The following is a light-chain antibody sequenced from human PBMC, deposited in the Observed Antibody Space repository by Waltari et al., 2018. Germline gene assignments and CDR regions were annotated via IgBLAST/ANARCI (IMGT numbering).Light chain of an antibody. CDR1: ALPGQD. CDR3: YSSDSTGLRV. J-gene: IGLJ1*01. Sequence: SYEFTQTPSVSVSPGQTARITCSGHALPGQDSYWFQQKSGQAPRLVLYEDTKRPAGIPDRVSGSSSGTVATLTIAGAQVDDEADYYCYSSDSTGLRVFGGGTSVVVL. V-gene: IGLV3-10*01. CDR2: EDT.